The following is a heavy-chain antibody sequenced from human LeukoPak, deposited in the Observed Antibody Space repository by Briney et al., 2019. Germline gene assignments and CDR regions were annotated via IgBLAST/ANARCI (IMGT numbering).Heavy chain of an antibody. V-gene: IGHV3-23*01. CDR2: ISGSGGST. Sequence: PGGSLRLSCAASGFTSSSYAMSWVRQAPGKGLEWVSAISGSGGSTYYADSVKGRFTISRDNSKNTLYLQMNSLRAEDTAVYYCAKDQGDSYGYNYYYGMDVWGQGTTVTVSS. CDR3: AKDQGDSYGYNYYYGMDV. J-gene: IGHJ6*02. CDR1: GFTSSSYA. D-gene: IGHD5-18*01.